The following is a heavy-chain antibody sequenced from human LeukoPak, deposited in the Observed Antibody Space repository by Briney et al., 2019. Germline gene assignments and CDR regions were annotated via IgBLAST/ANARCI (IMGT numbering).Heavy chain of an antibody. V-gene: IGHV4-59*08. CDR1: GGSISGYY. CDR3: VRHPWRMGSRDYNFDD. D-gene: IGHD3-16*01. J-gene: IGHJ4*02. Sequence: SETLSLTCTVSGGSISGYYWSWIRQPPGKGLEWIGHIYYSGSTNYNPSLKSRVTISVDTSKNQFSLKMTSVTAADTAVYYCVRHPWRMGSRDYNFDDRGQGTLVTVSS. CDR2: IYYSGST.